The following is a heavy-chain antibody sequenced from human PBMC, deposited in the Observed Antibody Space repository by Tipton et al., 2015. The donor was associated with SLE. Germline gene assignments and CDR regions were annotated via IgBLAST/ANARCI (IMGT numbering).Heavy chain of an antibody. CDR3: AKPLRAMAGELHS. J-gene: IGHJ4*02. CDR2: ISSSSTYI. V-gene: IGHV3-21*01. CDR1: GFTVSGIY. D-gene: IGHD6-19*01. Sequence: SLRLSCAASGFTVSGIYITWVRQAPGKGLEWVSSISSSSTYIYYADSVKGRFTISRDNAKNSLYLQMNSLRAEDTAVYYCAKPLRAMAGELHSWGQGTLVTVS.